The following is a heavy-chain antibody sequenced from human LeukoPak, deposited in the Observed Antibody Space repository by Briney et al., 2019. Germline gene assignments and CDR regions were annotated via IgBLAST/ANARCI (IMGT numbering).Heavy chain of an antibody. CDR2: ISDSGGST. CDR1: GFTFADYA. D-gene: IGHD1-26*01. V-gene: IGHV3-23*01. CDR3: AKVGATRYYYYYMDV. J-gene: IGHJ6*03. Sequence: PGGSLRLSCAASGFTFADYAMHWVRQAPGKGLEWVSAISDSGGSTYYADSVKGRFTISRDNSKNTLYLQMNSVRAEDTAVYCCAKVGATRYYYYYMDVWGKGTTVTVSS.